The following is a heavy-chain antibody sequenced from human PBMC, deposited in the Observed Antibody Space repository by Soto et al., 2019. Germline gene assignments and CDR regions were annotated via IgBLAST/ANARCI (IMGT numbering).Heavy chain of an antibody. CDR1: GFTFSSYA. CDR3: SKVRILTGYSVLDY. V-gene: IGHV3-23*01. CDR2: ISGSGGST. J-gene: IGHJ4*02. D-gene: IGHD3-9*01. Sequence: GGSLRLSCAASGFTFSSYAMSWVRQAPGKGLEWVSAISGSGGSTYYADSVKGRFTISRDNSKNTLYLQMNSLRAEDTAVYYCSKVRILTGYSVLDYWGQGTLVTVSS.